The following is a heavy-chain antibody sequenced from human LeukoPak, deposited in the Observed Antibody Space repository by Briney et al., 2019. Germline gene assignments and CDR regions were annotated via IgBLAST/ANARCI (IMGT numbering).Heavy chain of an antibody. D-gene: IGHD3-9*01. Sequence: GASLRLSCAASGFTFSNYAMSWVRQAPGKGLEWVSAITGSGGNTYYADSVKGRFTNSRDNSKNTVFLQMNSLRDEDTAVYYCAKWGDYDVLTGYYVSDYWGQGTLVTVSS. CDR1: GFTFSNYA. CDR2: ITGSGGNT. V-gene: IGHV3-23*01. J-gene: IGHJ4*02. CDR3: AKWGDYDVLTGYYVSDY.